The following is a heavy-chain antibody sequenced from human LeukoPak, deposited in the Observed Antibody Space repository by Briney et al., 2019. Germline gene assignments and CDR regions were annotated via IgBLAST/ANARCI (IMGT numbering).Heavy chain of an antibody. CDR2: ISWNSGSI. V-gene: IGHV3-9*01. D-gene: IGHD3-16*01. CDR3: AKGVDDYVWGSSFDY. CDR1: GFTFDDYA. J-gene: IGHJ4*02. Sequence: GGSLRLSCAASGFTFDDYAMHWVRQAPGKGLEWVSGISWNSGSIGYADSVKGRFTISRDNAKNSLYLQMNSLRAEDTALYYCAKGVDDYVWGSSFDYWGQGTLVTVSS.